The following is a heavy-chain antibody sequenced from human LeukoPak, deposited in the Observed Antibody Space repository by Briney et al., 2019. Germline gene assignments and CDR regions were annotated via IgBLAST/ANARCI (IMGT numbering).Heavy chain of an antibody. V-gene: IGHV1-2*02. CDR2: INPNGGGT. J-gene: IGHJ4*02. CDR3: AGGSGYYFFDN. Sequence: ASVKVSCKASGYSFTDYYMHWVRQAPGQGLEWMGWINPNGGGTNYAQKFQDRVTMTRDTSIGTIYMNLRKLSSDDTAVYYCAGGSGYYFFDNWGQGTLLTVSS. CDR1: GYSFTDYY. D-gene: IGHD6-25*01.